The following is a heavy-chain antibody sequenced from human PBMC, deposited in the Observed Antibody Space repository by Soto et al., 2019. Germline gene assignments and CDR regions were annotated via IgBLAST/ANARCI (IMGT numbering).Heavy chain of an antibody. V-gene: IGHV3-23*01. CDR3: AKDRVNWNYRGDYYYGMDV. CDR1: GFTFSSYA. CDR2: ISGSGGST. D-gene: IGHD1-7*01. Sequence: EVQLLESGGGLVQPGGSLRLSCAASGFTFSSYAMSWVRQAPGKGLEWVSAISGSGGSTYYADSVKGRFTISRDNSKNTLYLQKNSLRAEDTAVYYCAKDRVNWNYRGDYYYGMDVWGQGTTVTVSS. J-gene: IGHJ6*02.